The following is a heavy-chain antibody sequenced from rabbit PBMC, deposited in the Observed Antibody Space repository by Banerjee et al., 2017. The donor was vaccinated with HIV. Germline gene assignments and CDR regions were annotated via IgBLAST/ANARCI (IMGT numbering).Heavy chain of an antibody. CDR1: GFSFSNKYV. Sequence: QEQLEESGGDLVKPEGSLTLTCTASGFSFSNKYVMCWVRQAPGRGLEWIGCINTGDGSTYYASWAKGRFTISKTSSTTVTLQMTSLTAADTATYFCARSGAYGYAGYAYEGDLWGQGTLVTVS. D-gene: IGHD6-1*01. J-gene: IGHJ4*01. V-gene: IGHV1S45*01. CDR2: INTGDGST. CDR3: ARSGAYGYAGYAYEGDL.